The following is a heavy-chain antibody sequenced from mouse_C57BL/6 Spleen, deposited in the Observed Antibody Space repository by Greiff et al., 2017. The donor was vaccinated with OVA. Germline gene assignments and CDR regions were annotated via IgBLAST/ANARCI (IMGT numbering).Heavy chain of an antibody. J-gene: IGHJ2*01. D-gene: IGHD2-3*01. CDR2: IYPGDGDT. V-gene: IGHV1-80*01. CDR1: GYAFSSYW. CDR3: ARDDGYSFDY. Sequence: QVHVKQSGAELVKPGASVKISCKASGYAFSSYWMNWVKQRPGKGLEWIGQIYPGDGDTNYNGKFKGKATLTADKSSSTAYMQLSSLTSEDSAVYFCARDDGYSFDYWGQGTTLTVSS.